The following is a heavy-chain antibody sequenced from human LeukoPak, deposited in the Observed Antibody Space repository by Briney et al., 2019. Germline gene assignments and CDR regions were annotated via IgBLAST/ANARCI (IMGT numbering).Heavy chain of an antibody. Sequence: SETLSLTCTVSGGSISSSSYYWGWIRQPPGKGLEWIGSIYYSGSTYYNPSLKSRVTISVDTSKNQFSLKLGSVTAADTAVYYCARRRYSSGWYVSEYFGLWGRGTLVTVSS. V-gene: IGHV4-39*01. J-gene: IGHJ2*01. CDR1: GGSISSSSYY. CDR3: ARRRYSSGWYVSEYFGL. CDR2: IYYSGST. D-gene: IGHD6-19*01.